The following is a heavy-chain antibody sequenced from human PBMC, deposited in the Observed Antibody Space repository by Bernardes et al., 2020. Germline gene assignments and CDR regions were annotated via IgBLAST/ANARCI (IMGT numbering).Heavy chain of an antibody. Sequence: GGSLRLSCVASDFSFSNALTNWVRQAPGKGLEWVGRIKSKTEGGTVDYAAPVRGRFTISRDDSQNTVYLQMNSLRVEDTAVYYCTIARIGGLWFRESRDFWGQGTLVTVSS. D-gene: IGHD3-10*01. CDR3: TIARIGGLWFRESRDF. CDR1: DFSFSNAL. J-gene: IGHJ4*02. V-gene: IGHV3-15*07. CDR2: IKSKTEGGTV.